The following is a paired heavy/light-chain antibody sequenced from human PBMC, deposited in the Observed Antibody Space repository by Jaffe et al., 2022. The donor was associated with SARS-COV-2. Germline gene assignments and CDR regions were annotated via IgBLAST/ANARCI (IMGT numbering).Light chain of an antibody. V-gene: IGLV5-37*01. CDR3: MIWPSNAHVV. CDR2: YYSDSDK. CDR1: SDINVGSYN. Sequence: QPVLTQPPSSSASPGESARLTCTLPSDINVGSYNIYWYQQKPGSPPRYLLYYYSDSDKGQGSGVPSRFSGSKDASANTGILLISGLQSEDEADYYCMIWPSNAHVVFGGGTKLTVL. J-gene: IGLJ2*01.
Heavy chain of an antibody. CDR3: ARLLVVPAAPLYWFDP. Sequence: QVQLQESGPGLVKPSETLSLTCTVSGGSISSYYWSWIRQPPGKGLEWIGYIYYSGSTNYNPSLKSRVTISVDTSKNQFSLKLSSVTAADTAVYYCARLLVVPAAPLYWFDPWGQGTLVTVSS. CDR2: IYYSGST. J-gene: IGHJ5*02. CDR1: GGSISSYY. V-gene: IGHV4-59*01. D-gene: IGHD2-2*01.